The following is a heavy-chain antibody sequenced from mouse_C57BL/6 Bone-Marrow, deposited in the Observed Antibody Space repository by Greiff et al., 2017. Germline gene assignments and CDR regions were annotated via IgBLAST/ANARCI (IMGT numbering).Heavy chain of an antibody. J-gene: IGHJ1*03. CDR3: ARERTTVVADWYFDV. CDR2: ISYDGSN. V-gene: IGHV3-6*01. CDR1: GYSITSGYY. Sequence: EVQRVESGPGLVKPSQSLSLTCSVTGYSITSGYYWNWIRQFPGNKLEWMGYISYDGSNNYNPSLKNRISITRDTSKNQFFLKLNSVTTEDTATYYCARERTTVVADWYFDVWGTGTTVTVSS. D-gene: IGHD1-1*01.